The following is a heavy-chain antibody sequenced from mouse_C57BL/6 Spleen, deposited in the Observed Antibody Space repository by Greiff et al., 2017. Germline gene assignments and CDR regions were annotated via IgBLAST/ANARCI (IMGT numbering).Heavy chain of an antibody. D-gene: IGHD1-1*01. CDR1: GYTFTDYY. CDR2: INPYNGGT. Sequence: EVKLEESGPVLVKPGASVKMSCKASGYTFTDYYMNWVKQSHGKSLEWIGVINPYNGGTSYNQKFKGKATLTVDKSSSTAYMELNSLTSEDSAVYYCARSYYGSYFDYWGQGTTLTVSS. V-gene: IGHV1-19*01. J-gene: IGHJ2*01. CDR3: ARSYYGSYFDY.